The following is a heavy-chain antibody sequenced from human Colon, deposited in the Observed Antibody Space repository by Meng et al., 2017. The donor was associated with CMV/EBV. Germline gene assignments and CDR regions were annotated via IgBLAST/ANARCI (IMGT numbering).Heavy chain of an antibody. Sequence: GESLKISCAASGFIFNTYWMSWVRQAPGKGLEWVANIHQDGSERYYVDSVKGRFTVSRDNAKISVYLQMDSLRAEDKAVYYCERGAKIVEGGLYFDYWGLGTLVTVSS. CDR2: IHQDGSER. D-gene: IGHD1-26*01. J-gene: IGHJ4*02. CDR1: GFIFNTYW. CDR3: ERGAKIVEGGLYFDY. V-gene: IGHV3-7*01.